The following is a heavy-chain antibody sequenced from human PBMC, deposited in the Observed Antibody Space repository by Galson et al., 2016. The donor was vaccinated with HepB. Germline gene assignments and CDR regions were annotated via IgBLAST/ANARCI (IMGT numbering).Heavy chain of an antibody. CDR2: IIPPLGTA. V-gene: IGHV1-69*08. J-gene: IGHJ3*02. Sequence: SVKVSCKASGGTFSSSTISWVRRAPGQGLEWLGRIIPPLGTANYAQKSQGRVTITADMSTNTAYMDLSSLTSEDTAVYYCAGTNLGILILAFDIWGQGTMVTVSS. D-gene: IGHD3-3*01. CDR1: GGTFSSST. CDR3: AGTNLGILILAFDI.